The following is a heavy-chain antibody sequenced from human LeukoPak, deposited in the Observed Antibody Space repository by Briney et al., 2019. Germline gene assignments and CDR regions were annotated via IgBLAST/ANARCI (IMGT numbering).Heavy chain of an antibody. V-gene: IGHV4-4*02. J-gene: IGHJ4*02. Sequence: SGTQSLICVVSGGSISSSTWWTWVRLPPGKGLEWIGEIFHSGSTNLNPSLKSRLTMSVDESRHQFSLKLTSVTAADTAVYYCASGGLVSRYLDHWGQGTLVTVSS. CDR2: IFHSGST. CDR1: GGSISSSTW. D-gene: IGHD6-13*01. CDR3: ASGGLVSRYLDH.